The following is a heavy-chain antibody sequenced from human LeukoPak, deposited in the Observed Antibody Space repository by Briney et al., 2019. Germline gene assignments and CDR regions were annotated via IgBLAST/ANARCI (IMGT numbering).Heavy chain of an antibody. CDR3: ASCISYSHFDAFDI. J-gene: IGHJ3*02. Sequence: GGSLRLSCAASGFTFSSYSMNWVRQAPGKGLEWVSSISSSSSYIYYADSVKGRFTISRDNAKNSLYLQMNSLRAEDTAVYYCASCISYSHFDAFDIWGQGTMVTVSS. V-gene: IGHV3-21*01. CDR2: ISSSSSYI. D-gene: IGHD1-26*01. CDR1: GFTFSSYS.